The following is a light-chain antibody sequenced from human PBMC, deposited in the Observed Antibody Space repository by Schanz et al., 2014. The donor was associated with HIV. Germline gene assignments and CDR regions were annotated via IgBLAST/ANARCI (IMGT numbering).Light chain of an antibody. CDR3: QQYGSSPRT. J-gene: IGKJ3*01. CDR1: QSVSSSF. CDR2: GAS. Sequence: VMTQSPATLSVSPGERVTLSCRASQSVSSSFLAWYQQKPGQAPRLLIYGASRRATGISDRFSGSGSGTDFTLTISRLEPEDFGVYYCQQYGSSPRTFGPGTKVEIK. V-gene: IGKV3-20*01.